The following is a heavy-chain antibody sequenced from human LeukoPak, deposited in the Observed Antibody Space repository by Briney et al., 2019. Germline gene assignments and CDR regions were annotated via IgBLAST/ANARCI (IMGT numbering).Heavy chain of an antibody. Sequence: PGGSLRLSCAASGFTFSSYGMHWVRQAPGKGLEWVAVISYNGSNKYYAASVKGRFTISRDNSKNTLYLQMNSLRAEDTAVYYCAKGRYDILTGFYGLIDYWGQGTLVTVSS. CDR3: AKGRYDILTGFYGLIDY. D-gene: IGHD3-9*01. CDR2: ISYNGSNK. J-gene: IGHJ4*02. V-gene: IGHV3-30*18. CDR1: GFTFSSYG.